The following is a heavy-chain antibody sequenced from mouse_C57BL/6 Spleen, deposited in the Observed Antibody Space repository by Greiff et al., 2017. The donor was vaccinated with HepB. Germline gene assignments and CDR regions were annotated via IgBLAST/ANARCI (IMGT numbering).Heavy chain of an antibody. CDR3: ARYYYAMDY. CDR1: GYSFTGYY. CDR2: INPSTGGT. Sequence: EVQLQQSGPELVKPGASVKISCKASGYSFTGYYMNWVKQSPEKSLEWIGEINPSTGGTTYNQKFKAKATLTVDKSSSTAYMQLKSLTSEDSAVYYCARYYYAMDYGGQGTSVTVSS. J-gene: IGHJ4*01. D-gene: IGHD1-1*02. V-gene: IGHV1-42*01.